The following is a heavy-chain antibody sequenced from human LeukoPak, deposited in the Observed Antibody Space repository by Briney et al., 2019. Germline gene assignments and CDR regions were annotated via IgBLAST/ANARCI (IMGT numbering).Heavy chain of an antibody. CDR1: GFTFSDYW. D-gene: IGHD3-10*01. CDR3: ARDRGPRTGFMVREAYDY. V-gene: IGHV3-74*01. CDR2: INTDGSIT. J-gene: IGHJ4*02. Sequence: GGSLRLSCAASGFTFSDYWIHWVRQAPGKGLVWVSRINTDGSITNYADSVKGRFSISRDNAKNTLYLQTSSLRAEDTAVYYCARDRGPRTGFMVREAYDYWGQGTLVTVSS.